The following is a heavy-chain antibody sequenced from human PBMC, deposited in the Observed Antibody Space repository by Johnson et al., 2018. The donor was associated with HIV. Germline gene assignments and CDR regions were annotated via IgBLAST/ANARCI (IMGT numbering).Heavy chain of an antibody. D-gene: IGHD5-24*01. Sequence: QVQVVESGGGVVQPGKSLRLSCAASGFTFSSYGMHWVRQAPGKGLEWVAVISYDGSNKYYADSVKGRFTISRDNSKNTLYLQMNSLRAEDTAVYYCAKPLGMATISDAFDIWGQGTMVTVSS. V-gene: IGHV3-30*18. CDR1: GFTFSSYG. CDR2: ISYDGSNK. J-gene: IGHJ3*02. CDR3: AKPLGMATISDAFDI.